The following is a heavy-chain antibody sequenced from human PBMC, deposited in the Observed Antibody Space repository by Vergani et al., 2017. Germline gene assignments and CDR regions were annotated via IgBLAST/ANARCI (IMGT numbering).Heavy chain of an antibody. D-gene: IGHD5-24*01. CDR3: GGGSDNYN. CDR1: GFTFRSHA. CDR2: IKNTGDST. Sequence: EVQLLQSEGAVVQPGGSLRLSCVASGFTFRSHAMSWVRQGHGQGLEWVASIKNTGDSTHYADSVKGRFTISRDNSKNTLYLQMNSLGVEDTAVYYCGGGSDNYNWGQETLVTVSS. J-gene: IGHJ4*02. V-gene: IGHV3-23*01.